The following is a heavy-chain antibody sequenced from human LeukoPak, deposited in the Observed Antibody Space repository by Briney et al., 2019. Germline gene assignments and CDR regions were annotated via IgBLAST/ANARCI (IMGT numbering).Heavy chain of an antibody. CDR3: ARENYYGSGSSYGMDV. Sequence: GGSLRLSCAASGFTFSSYWMSWVRQAPGKGLEWVANIKQDGSEKYYVDSVKGRFTISRDNAKNSLCLQMNSLRAEDTAVYYCARENYYGSGSSYGMDVWGQGTTVTVSS. D-gene: IGHD3-10*01. J-gene: IGHJ6*02. CDR1: GFTFSSYW. CDR2: IKQDGSEK. V-gene: IGHV3-7*01.